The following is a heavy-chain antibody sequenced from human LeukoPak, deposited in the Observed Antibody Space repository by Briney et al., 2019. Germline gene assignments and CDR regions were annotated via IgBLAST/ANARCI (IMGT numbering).Heavy chain of an antibody. D-gene: IGHD5-18*01. Sequence: PSETLSLTCAVSGYSISSGYYWGWIRQPPGKGLEWIGSIYHSGSTYYNPSLKSRVSISVDTSKNQFSLKLSSVTAADTAVYYCASHTGLDTGKFDYWGQGTLVTVSS. CDR3: ASHTGLDTGKFDY. V-gene: IGHV4-38-2*01. CDR1: GYSISSGYY. CDR2: IYHSGST. J-gene: IGHJ4*02.